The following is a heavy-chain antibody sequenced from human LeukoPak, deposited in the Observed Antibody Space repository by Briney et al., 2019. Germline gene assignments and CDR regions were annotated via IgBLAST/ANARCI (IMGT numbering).Heavy chain of an antibody. CDR2: IIPIFGTA. V-gene: IGHV1-69*13. CDR3: ARGGITIFGVVIMDV. Sequence: GASVKVSCKASGGTFISYAINWVRQAPGQGLEWMGGIIPIFGTANYAQKFQGRVTITADESTSTAYMELSSLRSEDTAVYYRARGGITIFGVVIMDVWGQGTTVTVSS. J-gene: IGHJ6*02. CDR1: GGTFISYA. D-gene: IGHD3-3*01.